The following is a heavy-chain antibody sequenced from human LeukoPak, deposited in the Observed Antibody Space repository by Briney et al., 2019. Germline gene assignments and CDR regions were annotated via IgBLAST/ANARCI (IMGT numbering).Heavy chain of an antibody. J-gene: IGHJ6*03. Sequence: PSETLSLTCAVYGGSFSGYYWSWIRQPPGKGLEWIGEVSLSGSTNSNPSLKSRVTVSLDTSKNQFSLKLSSVTAADTAVYYCARHKDYCYSYMDVWGKGTTVTISS. CDR2: VSLSGST. V-gene: IGHV4-34*01. CDR3: ARHKDYCYSYMDV. CDR1: GGSFSGYY.